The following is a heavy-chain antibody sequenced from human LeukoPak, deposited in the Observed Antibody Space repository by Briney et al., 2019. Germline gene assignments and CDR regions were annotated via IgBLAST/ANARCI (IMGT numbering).Heavy chain of an antibody. CDR2: IYYSGST. J-gene: IGHJ4*02. V-gene: IGHV4-39*07. Sequence: PSETLALTCTVSGGSISSSSYYWGWIRQPPGKGLEWIGSIYYSGSTYYNPSIKSRVTRSVDTSKNQFSLKLSSVTAADTAVYYCARGKETIVLMVYARPYYFDYWAQGTLVSVSS. CDR3: ARGKETIVLMVYARPYYFDY. CDR1: GGSISSSSYY. D-gene: IGHD2-8*01.